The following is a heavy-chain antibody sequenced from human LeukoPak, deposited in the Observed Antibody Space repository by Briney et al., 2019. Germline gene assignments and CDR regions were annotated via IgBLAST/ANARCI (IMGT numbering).Heavy chain of an antibody. CDR2: IYCSGST. Sequence: SETLSLTCTVSGGSISSYYWGWIRQPPGKGLEWIGNIYCSGSTYYSPSLKSRVTISVDTSKNLFSLKLSSVTAADTAVYYCARHLFSGGWYHVDSWGQGTLVTVSS. D-gene: IGHD6-19*01. J-gene: IGHJ4*02. CDR3: ARHLFSGGWYHVDS. V-gene: IGHV4-39*01. CDR1: GGSISSYY.